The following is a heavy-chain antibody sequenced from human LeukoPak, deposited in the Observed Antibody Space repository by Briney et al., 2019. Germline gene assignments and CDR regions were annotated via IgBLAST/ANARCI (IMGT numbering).Heavy chain of an antibody. Sequence: ASVKVSCKASGYTFTGYYMHWVRQAPGQGLEWMGWINPNSGGTNYAQKFQGRVTMTRDTSISTAYMELSRLRSDDTAVYYCARVPIQLYRLGSFVDWGQGTLVTVSS. CDR3: ARVPIQLYRLGSFVD. CDR2: INPNSGGT. J-gene: IGHJ4*02. CDR1: GYTFTGYY. D-gene: IGHD2-15*01. V-gene: IGHV1-2*02.